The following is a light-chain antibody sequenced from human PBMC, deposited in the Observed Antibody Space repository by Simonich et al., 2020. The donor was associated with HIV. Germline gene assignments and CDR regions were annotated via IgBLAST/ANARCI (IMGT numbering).Light chain of an antibody. J-gene: IGKJ1*01. CDR1: QSVLYSSNNKNY. CDR2: WAS. V-gene: IGKV4-1*01. Sequence: DIVMTQSPDSLAVSLGERATINCNSRQSVLYSSNNKNYLLWYQQKPGQPPNLLIYWASSRESGVPDRFSGSGSGTDFTLTISSLQAEDVAVYYCQQFYTTPWTFGQGTKVEIK. CDR3: QQFYTTPWT.